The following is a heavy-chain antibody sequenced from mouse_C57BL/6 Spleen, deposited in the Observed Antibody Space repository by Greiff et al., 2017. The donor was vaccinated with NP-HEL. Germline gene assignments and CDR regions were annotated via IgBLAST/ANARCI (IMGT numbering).Heavy chain of an antibody. CDR2: ISSGSSTI. J-gene: IGHJ1*03. V-gene: IGHV5-17*01. Sequence: EVKLVESGGGLVKPGGSLKLSCAASGFTFSDYGMHWVRQAPEKGLEWVAYISSGSSTIYYADTVKGRFTISRDNAKNTLFLQMTSLRSEDTAVYYCARREEWKGDFDVWGTGTTVTVSS. CDR1: GFTFSDYG. CDR3: ARREEWKGDFDV.